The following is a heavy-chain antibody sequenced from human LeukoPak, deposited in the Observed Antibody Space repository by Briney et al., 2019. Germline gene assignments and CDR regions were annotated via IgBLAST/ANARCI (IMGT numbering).Heavy chain of an antibody. D-gene: IGHD3-22*01. V-gene: IGHV3-21*01. CDR3: ARDQTSYYYDSSGYFDY. Sequence: GGSLRLSCAASGFTFSSYSMNRVRQAPGKGLEWVSSISSSSSYIYYADSVKGRFTISRDNAKNSLYLQMNSLRAEDTAVYYCARDQTSYYYDSSGYFDYWGQGTLVTVSS. CDR1: GFTFSSYS. CDR2: ISSSSSYI. J-gene: IGHJ4*02.